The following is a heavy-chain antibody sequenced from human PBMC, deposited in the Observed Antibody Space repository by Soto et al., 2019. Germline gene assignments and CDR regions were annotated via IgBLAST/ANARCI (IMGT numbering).Heavy chain of an antibody. Sequence: QVQLVQSGAEVKKPGASVKVSCKAPRYIFTAYFMHWVRQAPAQGRGWMGWINPNNGATHYGLSFQGRVTMTRDTSISTAYMELSSLRSDDTAVYYCASHDPGARFDPWGQGTLVIVSS. CDR1: RYIFTAYF. CDR2: INPNNGAT. V-gene: IGHV1-2*02. J-gene: IGHJ5*02. CDR3: ASHDPGARFDP. D-gene: IGHD1-1*01.